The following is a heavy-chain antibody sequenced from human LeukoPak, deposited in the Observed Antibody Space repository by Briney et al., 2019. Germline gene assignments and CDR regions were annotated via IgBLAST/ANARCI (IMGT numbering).Heavy chain of an antibody. Sequence: GGSLRLSCAASGFTFSSHAIHWVRQAPGKGLEWVSAISGSGGSTYYADSVKGRFTISRDNSKNTLYLQMNSLRAEDTAVYYCAKGKRSYYYGMDVWGQGTTVTVSS. CDR3: AKGKRSYYYGMDV. D-gene: IGHD5-24*01. CDR1: GFTFSSHA. V-gene: IGHV3-23*01. CDR2: ISGSGGST. J-gene: IGHJ6*02.